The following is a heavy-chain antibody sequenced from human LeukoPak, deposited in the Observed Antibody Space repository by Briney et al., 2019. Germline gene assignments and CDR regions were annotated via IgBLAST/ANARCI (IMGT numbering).Heavy chain of an antibody. D-gene: IGHD1-14*01. CDR3: ARDRYNDAFDI. J-gene: IGHJ3*02. Sequence: GESLKISCAASGFTFTSYSMNWVRQAPGKGLEWVSVIYSGGSTYYADSVKGRFTISRHNSKNTLYLQMNSLRAEDTAVYYCARDRYNDAFDIWGQGTMVTVSS. CDR1: GFTFTSYS. CDR2: IYSGGST. V-gene: IGHV3-53*04.